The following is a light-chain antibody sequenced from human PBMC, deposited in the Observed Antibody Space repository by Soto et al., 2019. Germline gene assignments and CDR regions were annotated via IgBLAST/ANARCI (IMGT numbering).Light chain of an antibody. CDR1: SSDVGGYNY. J-gene: IGLJ2*01. CDR3: NSYTSSSTLV. Sequence: QSALTQPASVSGSPGQSITISCTGTSSDVGGYNYVSWYQHHPGKAPQLMIYDVSNRPSGVSNRFSGSKSGNTASLTISGLQAEDEADYYCNSYTSSSTLVFGGGTKLTVL. CDR2: DVS. V-gene: IGLV2-14*03.